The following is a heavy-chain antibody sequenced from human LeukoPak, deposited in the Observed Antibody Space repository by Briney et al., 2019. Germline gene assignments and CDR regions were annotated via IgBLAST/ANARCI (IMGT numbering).Heavy chain of an antibody. CDR3: ARPRGSSGPPNY. J-gene: IGHJ4*02. D-gene: IGHD6-19*01. CDR2: IWYDGSNK. CDR1: GFTFSSYG. V-gene: IGHV3-33*01. Sequence: GGSLRLSCAASGFTFSSYGMHCVRHAPDKGLEWVAVIWYDGSNKYYADSVKGRFTISRDNSKNTLYLQMNSLRAEDTAVYYCARPRGSSGPPNYWGQGTLVTVSS.